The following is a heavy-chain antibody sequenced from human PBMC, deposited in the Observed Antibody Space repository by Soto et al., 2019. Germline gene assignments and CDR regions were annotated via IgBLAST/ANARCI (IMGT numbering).Heavy chain of an antibody. CDR2: ISANNGNT. CDR3: AREYVDTAMVPGFDY. V-gene: IGHV1-18*04. Sequence: ASVKVSCKASGYTFTGYYMHWVRQAPGQGLEWMGWISANNGNTNYAQKLQGRVTMTTDTSTSTAYMELRSLRSDDTAVYYCAREYVDTAMVPGFDYWGQGTLVTVSS. D-gene: IGHD5-18*01. J-gene: IGHJ4*02. CDR1: GYTFTGYY.